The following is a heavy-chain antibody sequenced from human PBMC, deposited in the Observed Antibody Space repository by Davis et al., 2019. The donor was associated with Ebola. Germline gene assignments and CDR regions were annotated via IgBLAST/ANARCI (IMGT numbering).Heavy chain of an antibody. V-gene: IGHV3-21*01. CDR2: ISSSSSYI. CDR1: GFTFSSYS. CDR3: AGISTTPRGYYYYGMDV. J-gene: IGHJ6*02. D-gene: IGHD2-2*01. Sequence: GGSLRLSCAASGFTFSSYSMNWVRQAPGKGLEWVSSISSSSSYIYYADSVKGRFTISRDNAKNSLYLQMKGLRAEDTAVYYCAGISTTPRGYYYYGMDVWGQGTTVTVSS.